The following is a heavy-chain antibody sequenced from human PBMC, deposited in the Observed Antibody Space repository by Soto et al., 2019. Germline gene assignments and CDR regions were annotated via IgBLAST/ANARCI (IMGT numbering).Heavy chain of an antibody. CDR1: GGTFSSYA. V-gene: IGHV1-69*01. CDR3: ARAPHIIVVVAAARAYGMDV. CDR2: IIPLFSTT. Sequence: QVQLVQSGAEVKKPGSSVKVSCMASGGTFSSYAINWVRQAPGQGLEWMGGIIPLFSTTNYAQKFKGRVTITPDESTSTAYMELSSLRSEDTAVYYCARAPHIIVVVAAARAYGMDVWGQGTTVTVSS. J-gene: IGHJ6*02. D-gene: IGHD2-15*01.